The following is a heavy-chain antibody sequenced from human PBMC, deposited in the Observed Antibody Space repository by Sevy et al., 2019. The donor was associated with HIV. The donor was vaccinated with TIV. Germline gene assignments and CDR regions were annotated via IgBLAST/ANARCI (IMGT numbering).Heavy chain of an antibody. CDR3: ARAGGDCYSKNECWFVS. CDR1: GFTFSAYS. CDR2: ISSSSGTI. D-gene: IGHD2-21*01. J-gene: IGHJ5*01. Sequence: GGSLRLSCAASGFTFSAYSMNWVRQAPGKGLEWVSYISSSSGTIYYSDSVKGQFTISRDNAKSSLYLQMNGLRAEDTAVYYCARAGGDCYSKNECWFVSWGQGTLVTVSS. V-gene: IGHV3-48*01.